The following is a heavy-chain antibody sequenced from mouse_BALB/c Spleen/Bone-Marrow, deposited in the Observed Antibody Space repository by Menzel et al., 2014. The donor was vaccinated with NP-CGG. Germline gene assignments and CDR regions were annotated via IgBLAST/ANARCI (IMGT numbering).Heavy chain of an antibody. Sequence: ESGPGLVKPSQSLSLTCTVTGYSITSDYAWNWIRQFPGNKLEWMGYISYSGSTSYNPSLKSRISITRDTSKNQFFLQLNSVTTEDTATYYCARRGANWDWYFDVWGAGTTVTVSS. CDR1: GYSITSDYA. CDR2: ISYSGST. J-gene: IGHJ1*01. CDR3: ARRGANWDWYFDV. D-gene: IGHD4-1*01. V-gene: IGHV3-2*02.